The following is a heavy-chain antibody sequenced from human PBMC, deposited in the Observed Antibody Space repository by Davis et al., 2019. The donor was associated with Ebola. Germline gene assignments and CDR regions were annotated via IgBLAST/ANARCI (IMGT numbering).Heavy chain of an antibody. CDR3: VRDMSTVATPWFDY. CDR2: INPNSGGT. CDR1: GYTFTGYY. D-gene: IGHD4-23*01. Sequence: ASVKVSCKASGYTFTGYYIHWVRQAPGQGLEWMGWINPNSGGTNYAQNFQGWVSMTRDTSTSTAYIDLSRLRSDDTAVYYCVRDMSTVATPWFDYWGQGTLVTVSS. J-gene: IGHJ5*01. V-gene: IGHV1-2*04.